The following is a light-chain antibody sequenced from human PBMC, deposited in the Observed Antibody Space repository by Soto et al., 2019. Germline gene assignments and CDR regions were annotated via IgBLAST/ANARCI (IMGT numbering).Light chain of an antibody. J-gene: IGKJ5*01. CDR3: QQYNQWPIT. V-gene: IGKV3-15*01. CDR1: QSAGTN. Sequence: EIVMTQSPATLTLSPGERATLSCRASQSAGTNLAWYQQKPGQAPRLLIHGAFTRATGIPARFSGSGSGTEFTLTISSLKYEDFAVFYCQQYNQWPITFGQGTRLEIK. CDR2: GAF.